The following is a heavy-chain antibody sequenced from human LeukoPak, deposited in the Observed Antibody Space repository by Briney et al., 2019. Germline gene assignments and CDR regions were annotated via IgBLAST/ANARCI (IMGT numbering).Heavy chain of an antibody. CDR2: IRGGCET. J-gene: IGHJ4*02. V-gene: IGHV3-23*01. CDR3: AKANWVSNADAVW. Sequence: GGSLRLSCVASGFSFTNYAMSWVRQAPAMGPEWVSSIRGGCETFYADSVKGRSAISRDDSRNTVYLQLNNLRVEDTAIYYCAKANWVSNADAVWWGQGTRVTVSS. CDR1: GFSFTNYA. D-gene: IGHD1-1*01.